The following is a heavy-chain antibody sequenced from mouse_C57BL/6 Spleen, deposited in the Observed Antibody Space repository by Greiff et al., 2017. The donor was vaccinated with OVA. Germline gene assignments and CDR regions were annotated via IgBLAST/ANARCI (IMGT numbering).Heavy chain of an antibody. Sequence: VQLKESGPELVKPGASVKISCKASGYSFTDYNMNWVKQSNGKSLEWIGVINPNYGTTSYNQKFKGKATLTVGQSSSTAYMQLNSLTSEDSAVYYCARSGYSNYYAMDYWGQGTSVTVSS. D-gene: IGHD2-5*01. CDR2: INPNYGTT. CDR1: GYSFTDYN. J-gene: IGHJ4*01. CDR3: ARSGYSNYYAMDY. V-gene: IGHV1-39*01.